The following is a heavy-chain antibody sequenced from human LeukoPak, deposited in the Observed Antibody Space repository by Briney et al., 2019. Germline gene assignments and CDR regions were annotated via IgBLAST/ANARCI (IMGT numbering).Heavy chain of an antibody. D-gene: IGHD4-17*01. V-gene: IGHV1-2*02. CDR2: INPNSGGT. CDR1: GYTFTGYY. Sequence: ASVKVSCKASGYTFTGYYMHWVRQAPGQGLEWMGWINPNSGGTNYAQKFQGRVTMTRDTSISTAYMELSRLRSDDTAVYYCARVSLTVTTYDYWGQGTLVTVSS. CDR3: ARVSLTVTTYDY. J-gene: IGHJ4*02.